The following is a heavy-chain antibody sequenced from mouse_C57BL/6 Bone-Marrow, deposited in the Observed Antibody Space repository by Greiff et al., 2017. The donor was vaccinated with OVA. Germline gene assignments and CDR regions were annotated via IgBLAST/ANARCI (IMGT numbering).Heavy chain of an antibody. V-gene: IGHV5-4*03. CDR2: ISDGGSYT. J-gene: IGHJ2*01. CDR3: ARVRITTVVATPLDY. CDR1: GFTFSSYA. D-gene: IGHD1-1*01. Sequence: EVKVVESGGGLVKPGGSLKLSCAASGFTFSSYAMSWVRQTPEKRLEWVATISDGGSYTYYPDNVKGRFTISRDNANNNLYLQMSHLKSEDTAMYYCARVRITTVVATPLDYWGQGTTLTVSS.